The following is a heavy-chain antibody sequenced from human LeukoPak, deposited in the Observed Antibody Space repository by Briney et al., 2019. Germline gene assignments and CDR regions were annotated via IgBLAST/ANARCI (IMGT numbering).Heavy chain of an antibody. V-gene: IGHV3-7*04. CDR2: IKQDGSEK. J-gene: IGHJ6*03. CDR3: ARALDYDFWSGNYYYYYMDV. D-gene: IGHD3-3*01. Sequence: GGSLRLSCAASGFTFSSYWMSWVRQAPGKGLEWVANIKQDGSEKYYVDSVKGRFTISRDNAKNSLYLQMNSLRAEETAVYYCARALDYDFWSGNYYYYYMDVWGKGTTVTVSS. CDR1: GFTFSSYW.